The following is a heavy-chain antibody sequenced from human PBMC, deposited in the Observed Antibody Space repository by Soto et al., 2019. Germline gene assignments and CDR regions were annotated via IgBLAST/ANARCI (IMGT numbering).Heavy chain of an antibody. CDR2: MHNSGST. D-gene: IGHD3-3*01. CDR3: ARGHYDFWSGYFATIDY. V-gene: IGHV4-59*08. CDR1: GGSISSHY. Sequence: SETLSLTCTVFGGSISSHYWSRIRQPPGKGLEWIGYMHNSGSTKYNPSLKSRVTISADTSKNQFSLKLSSVTAADSAVYYCARGHYDFWSGYFATIDYWGQGTLVTVSS. J-gene: IGHJ4*02.